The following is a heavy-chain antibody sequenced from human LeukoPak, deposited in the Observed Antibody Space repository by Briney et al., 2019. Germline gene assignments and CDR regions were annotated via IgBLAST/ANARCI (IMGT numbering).Heavy chain of an antibody. V-gene: IGHV4-34*01. Sequence: SETLSLTCAVYGGSFSGSNWSWIRQPPGEGLEWIGEIYNSGSTIYNPSLKSRVTISVDTSKNQFSLNLISVTAADTAMYYCVRAYDYWGQGTLVTVSS. CDR1: GGSFSGSN. CDR2: IYNSGST. CDR3: VRAYDY. J-gene: IGHJ4*02.